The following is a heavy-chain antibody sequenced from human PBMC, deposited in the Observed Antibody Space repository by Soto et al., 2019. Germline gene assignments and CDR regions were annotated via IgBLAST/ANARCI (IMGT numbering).Heavy chain of an antibody. Sequence: GGSLRLSCAASGLSFSSYWMNWVRQAPGKGLEWVANIKQDGSEKYYVDSVKGRFIISRDNAKNSLYLQMNSLRAEDTAVYYCARDKEDRYSSKVTLGGQGTLVTVSS. CDR3: ARDKEDRYSSKVTL. V-gene: IGHV3-7*01. J-gene: IGHJ4*02. CDR2: IKQDGSEK. D-gene: IGHD5-18*01. CDR1: GLSFSSYW.